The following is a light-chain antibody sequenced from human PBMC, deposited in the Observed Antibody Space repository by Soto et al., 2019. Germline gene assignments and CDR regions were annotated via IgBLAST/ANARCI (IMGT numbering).Light chain of an antibody. V-gene: IGLV2-11*01. Sequence: QSVLTQPRSVSGSPGQSVTFSCTGTSSDVGGYNYVSWYQQHPGIAPKLMIYDVSKRPSGVPDRFSGSKSGNTASLTISGLQAEDEADYYCSSYAGAYTWVFGGGTKLTVL. J-gene: IGLJ3*02. CDR3: SSYAGAYTWV. CDR1: SSDVGGYNY. CDR2: DVS.